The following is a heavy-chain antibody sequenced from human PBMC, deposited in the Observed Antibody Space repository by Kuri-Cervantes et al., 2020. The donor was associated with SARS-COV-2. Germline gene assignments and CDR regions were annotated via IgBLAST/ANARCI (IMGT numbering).Heavy chain of an antibody. CDR2: IFSNDEK. J-gene: IGHJ4*02. V-gene: IGHV2-26*01. Sequence: SGPTLVKPTETLTLTCTVSGFSLSNARMGVSWIRQPPGKALEWLAHIFSNDEKSYSTSLKSRLTITKDTSKNQVVLTMTNMDPVDTATYYCARTYYYDSSGFHFDYWGQGTLVTVSS. CDR3: ARTYYYDSSGFHFDY. D-gene: IGHD3-22*01. CDR1: GFSLSNARMG.